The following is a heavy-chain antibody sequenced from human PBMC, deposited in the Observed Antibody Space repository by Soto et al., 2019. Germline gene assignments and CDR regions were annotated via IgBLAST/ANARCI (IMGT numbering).Heavy chain of an antibody. D-gene: IGHD2-21*02. Sequence: GASVKVSCKASGYTFTSYAMHWVRQAPGQGLEWMGWINAGNGNTKYSQKFQGRVTITRDTSASTAYMELSSLRSEDTAVYYCARRDAYCGGDCLDAFDIWGQGTMVTVSS. V-gene: IGHV1-3*01. CDR2: INAGNGNT. CDR3: ARRDAYCGGDCLDAFDI. CDR1: GYTFTSYA. J-gene: IGHJ3*02.